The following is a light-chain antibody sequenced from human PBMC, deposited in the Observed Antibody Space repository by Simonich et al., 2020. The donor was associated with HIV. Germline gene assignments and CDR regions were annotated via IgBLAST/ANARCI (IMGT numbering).Light chain of an antibody. CDR1: SSNIGAGYD. CDR2: GNN. Sequence: QSVLTQPPSVSGAPGQRVTISCTGSSSNIGAGYDVHWYQQLPGTAPKLLIYGNNNRTSVSPDRFSGSKSGTSASLAITGLQAEDEADYYCQSYDSRLSGPVFGGGTKLTVL. V-gene: IGLV1-40*01. CDR3: QSYDSRLSGPV. J-gene: IGLJ2*01.